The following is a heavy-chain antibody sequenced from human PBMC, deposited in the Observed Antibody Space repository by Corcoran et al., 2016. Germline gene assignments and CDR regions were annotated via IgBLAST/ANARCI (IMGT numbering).Heavy chain of an antibody. D-gene: IGHD2-21*02. V-gene: IGHV1-69*01. CDR2: IIPIFGTA. Sequence: QVQLVQSGAEVKKPGSSVKVSCKASGGTFSSYAISWVRQAPGQGLEWMGGIIPIFGTANYAQKFQGRVTITADESTSTAYMELSSLRSEDTAVYYCARRPMTRKPGHYYGIDVWGQGTTVTVSS. CDR3: ARRPMTRKPGHYYGIDV. J-gene: IGHJ6*02. CDR1: GGTFSSYA.